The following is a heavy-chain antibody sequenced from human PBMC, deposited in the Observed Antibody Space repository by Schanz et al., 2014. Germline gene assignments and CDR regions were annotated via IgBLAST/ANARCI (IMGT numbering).Heavy chain of an antibody. CDR2: ISGSGAST. Sequence: AQLVESGGGVVQPGRSLRLSCTASGFTFRNYGMSWVRQAPGQGLEWVSVISGSGASTYYADSVKGRFTISRDNSKNTLYLQMNSLRAEDTAVYYCAKDQGSYGSGSYSYFDYWGQGTLATVSS. V-gene: IGHV3-23*04. D-gene: IGHD3-10*01. CDR1: GFTFRNYG. CDR3: AKDQGSYGSGSYSYFDY. J-gene: IGHJ4*02.